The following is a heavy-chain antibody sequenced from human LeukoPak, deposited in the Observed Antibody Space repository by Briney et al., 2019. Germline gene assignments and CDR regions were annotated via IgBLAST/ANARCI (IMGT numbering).Heavy chain of an antibody. CDR2: IYYSGST. CDR3: ARDAKYYYGSRTYFFFEY. D-gene: IGHD3-10*01. V-gene: IGHV4-59*12. J-gene: IGHJ4*02. CDR1: GGSISSYY. Sequence: SETLSLTCTVSGGSISSYYWSWIRQPPGKGLEWIGYIYYSGSTNYNPSLKSRVTISVDTSKNQFSLKLSSVTAADTAIYYCARDAKYYYGSRTYFFFEYWGQGTLLSVSS.